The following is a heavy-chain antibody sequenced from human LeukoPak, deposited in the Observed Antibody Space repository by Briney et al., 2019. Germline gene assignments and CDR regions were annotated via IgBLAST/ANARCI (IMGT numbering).Heavy chain of an antibody. Sequence: SETPSLTCTVSGGSISSYHWSWIRQPPGKGLEWIGSTNYNPSLKSRVTISVDTSKNQFSLRLSFVTAADTAVYYCARRAMARTIFDYWGQGTLVTVSS. D-gene: IGHD4/OR15-4a*01. V-gene: IGHV4-4*09. CDR2: T. CDR3: ARRAMARTIFDY. CDR1: GGSISSYH. J-gene: IGHJ4*02.